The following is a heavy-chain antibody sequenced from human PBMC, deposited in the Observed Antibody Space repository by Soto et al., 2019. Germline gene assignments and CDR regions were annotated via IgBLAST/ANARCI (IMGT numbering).Heavy chain of an antibody. D-gene: IGHD1-1*01. CDR1: GFTFSSYG. CDR3: ARTNGWNGVGYFDY. Sequence: QVQLVESGGGVVQPGRSLRLSCAASGFTFSSYGMHWVRQAPGKGLEWVAVIWYDGSNKYYADSVKGRFTISRDNSKNTLYLQMNSLRAEDTAVYYCARTNGWNGVGYFDYWGQGTLVTVSS. V-gene: IGHV3-33*01. CDR2: IWYDGSNK. J-gene: IGHJ4*02.